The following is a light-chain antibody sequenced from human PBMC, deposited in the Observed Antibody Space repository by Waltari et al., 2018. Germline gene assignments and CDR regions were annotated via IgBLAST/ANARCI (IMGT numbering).Light chain of an antibody. CDR3: QSHDRRLGVA. CDR2: AKH. Sequence: QSALTQPPSVSGAPGQGVAISCTGSRSNIGAGHDVQWYQHLPGTATKPLLYAKHSLPPVARVRSLAVKPSPFASLAITWLQPEDGAAYYCQSHDRRLGVAFGGGTNLTVL. V-gene: IGLV1-40*01. CDR1: RSNIGAGHD. J-gene: IGLJ2*01.